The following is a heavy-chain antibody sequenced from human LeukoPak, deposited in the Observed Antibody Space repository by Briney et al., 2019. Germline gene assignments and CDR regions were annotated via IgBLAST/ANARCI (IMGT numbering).Heavy chain of an antibody. D-gene: IGHD2-2*01. Sequence: GGSLRLSCAASGFTFSSYAMSWVRQAPGKGREGLSAISGSGGSTYYADSVKGRFTISRDNSKNTLYLQINSLRAEDTAVYYCAKDRVVVPAAADYWGQGTLVTVSS. CDR1: GFTFSSYA. CDR2: ISGSGGST. CDR3: AKDRVVVPAAADY. V-gene: IGHV3-23*01. J-gene: IGHJ4*02.